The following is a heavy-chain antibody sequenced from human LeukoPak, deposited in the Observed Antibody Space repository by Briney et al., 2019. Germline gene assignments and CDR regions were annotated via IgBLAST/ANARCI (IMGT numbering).Heavy chain of an antibody. CDR1: GGSISRGGYH. V-gene: IGHV4-31*03. D-gene: IGHD7-27*01. CDR3: ARALTGAVYYYGLDV. J-gene: IGHJ6*02. CDR2: IYYSGST. Sequence: SEPLSLTCTVSGGSISRGGYHWSWIRKHPGKGLEWIGNIYYSGSTYYNPSLENRVTISVDTSKNRFSLILISVTAADTAVYYCARALTGAVYYYGLDVWGQGTTVTVSS.